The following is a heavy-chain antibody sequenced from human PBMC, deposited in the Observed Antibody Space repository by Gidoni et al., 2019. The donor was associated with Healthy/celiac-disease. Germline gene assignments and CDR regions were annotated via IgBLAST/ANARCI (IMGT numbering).Heavy chain of an antibody. CDR1: GGSISSGDYY. J-gene: IGHJ4*02. D-gene: IGHD5-18*01. CDR2: IYYSGST. CDR3: AANIADTANPDY. Sequence: QVQLQESGPGLVKPSQTLSLPCTVSGGSISSGDYYWSWIRQPPGKGLEWIGYIYYSGSTYYNPSLKSRVTISVDTSKNQFSLKLSSVTDADTAVYYCAANIADTANPDYWGQGTLVTVSS. V-gene: IGHV4-30-4*01.